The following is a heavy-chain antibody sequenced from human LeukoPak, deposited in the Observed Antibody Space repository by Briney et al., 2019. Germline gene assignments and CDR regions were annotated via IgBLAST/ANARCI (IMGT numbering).Heavy chain of an antibody. V-gene: IGHV4-61*01. CDR1: GYSISSGYY. Sequence: SETLSLTCTVSGYSISSGYYWSWIRQPPGKGLEWIGYIYYSGSTNYNPSLKSRVTISVDTSKNQFSLKLSSVTAADTAVYYCARGYSSSRYNWFDPWGQGTLVTVSS. J-gene: IGHJ5*02. CDR3: ARGYSSSRYNWFDP. CDR2: IYYSGST. D-gene: IGHD6-13*01.